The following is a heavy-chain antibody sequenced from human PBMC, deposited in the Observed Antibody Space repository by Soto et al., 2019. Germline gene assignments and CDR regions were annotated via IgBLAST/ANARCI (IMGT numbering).Heavy chain of an antibody. D-gene: IGHD4-17*01. V-gene: IGHV1-24*01. CDR1: GTSLSGLP. J-gene: IGHJ4*02. CDR2: LDYEEGER. CDR3: AAGVTTFDY. Sequence: GASVKVSCKVSGTSLSGLPMHWVRQAPGKGLEWMGSLDYEEGERSFAHRFQGRLTVTEDTSTDTAYMELSSLRSEDTAVYYCAAGVTTFDYWGQGTLVTVSS.